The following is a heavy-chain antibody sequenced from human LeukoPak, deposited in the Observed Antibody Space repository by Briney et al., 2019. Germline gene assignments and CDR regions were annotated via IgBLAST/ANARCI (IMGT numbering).Heavy chain of an antibody. CDR1: GGSISSSSYY. CDR2: IYYSGST. Sequence: SETLSLTCTVSGGSISSSSYYWGWIRQPPGKGLEWIGSIYYSGSTYYNPSLKSRVTTSVDTSKNQFSLKLSSVTAADTAVYYCEVGATTFDYWGQGTLVTVSS. CDR3: EVGATTFDY. D-gene: IGHD1-26*01. J-gene: IGHJ4*02. V-gene: IGHV4-39*01.